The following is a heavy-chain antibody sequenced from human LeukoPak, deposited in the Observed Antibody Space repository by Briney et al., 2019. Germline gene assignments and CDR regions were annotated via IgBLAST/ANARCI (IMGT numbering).Heavy chain of an antibody. Sequence: GGSLRLSCAASGFTFTNYAMTWVRQAPGKGLEWVSAISGSGGSTYYADSVKGRFTISRDNSKNTLYLQMNSLRAEDTAVYYCATGSGLWSPDYWGQGTLVTVSS. CDR1: GFTFTNYA. CDR3: ATGSGLWSPDY. D-gene: IGHD5-18*01. CDR2: ISGSGGST. J-gene: IGHJ4*02. V-gene: IGHV3-23*01.